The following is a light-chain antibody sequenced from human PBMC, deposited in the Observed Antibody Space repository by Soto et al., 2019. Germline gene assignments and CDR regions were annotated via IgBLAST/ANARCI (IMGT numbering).Light chain of an antibody. CDR1: QAISSH. J-gene: IGKJ1*01. CDR2: VAS. Sequence: IQLTQSPSSLSASVGDRVTINCRASQAISSHLAWYQQKPGKAPKLLVYVASTLQSGVPSRFSGSGSGTDFTLTISSLQPEDVATYYCQKYNTAPWTFGQGTKVDIK. V-gene: IGKV1-27*01. CDR3: QKYNTAPWT.